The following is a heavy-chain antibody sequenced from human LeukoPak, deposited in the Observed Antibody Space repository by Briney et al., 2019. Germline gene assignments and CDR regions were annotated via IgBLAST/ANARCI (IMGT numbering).Heavy chain of an antibody. CDR1: GYTFTSYG. Sequence: ASVKVSCKASGYTFTSYGISWVRQAPGQGLEWMGWISAYNGNTNYAQKLQGRVTMTTDTSTSTAYMELRSLRSDDTAVYYCARKYSSSRDYYYYMDVWGKGTTVTVSS. D-gene: IGHD6-6*01. CDR2: ISAYNGNT. V-gene: IGHV1-18*01. J-gene: IGHJ6*03. CDR3: ARKYSSSRDYYYYMDV.